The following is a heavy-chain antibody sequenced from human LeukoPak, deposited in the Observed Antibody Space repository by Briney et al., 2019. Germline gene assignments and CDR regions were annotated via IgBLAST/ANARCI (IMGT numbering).Heavy chain of an antibody. CDR3: ARDIVRNGYRPYGMDV. Sequence: GGSPRLSCAASGFTVSSNYMGWVRQAPGKGLEWGSVTFSGGSTYYADSVKGRFAISRDNSKNTLYLQMNRLRAEDTAVYYCARDIVRNGYRPYGMDVWGQGTTVTVSS. CDR2: TFSGGST. D-gene: IGHD5-24*01. J-gene: IGHJ6*02. V-gene: IGHV3-66*01. CDR1: GFTVSSNY.